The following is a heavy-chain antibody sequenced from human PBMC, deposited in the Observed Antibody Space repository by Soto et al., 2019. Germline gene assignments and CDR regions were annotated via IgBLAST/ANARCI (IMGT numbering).Heavy chain of an antibody. CDR3: ARDWSRAYYPTWFDA. J-gene: IGHJ5*02. CDR2: VYYNGST. D-gene: IGHD3-22*01. Sequence: SETLSLTCTVSGGSISSADYCWRWIRQPPGKGLEWIGYVYYNGSTYYNPSLKSRVTISVDTSKNQFSLKLNSVTVADTALYFCARDWSRAYYPTWFDAWGQGTLVTVSS. CDR1: GGSISSADYC. V-gene: IGHV4-30-4*01.